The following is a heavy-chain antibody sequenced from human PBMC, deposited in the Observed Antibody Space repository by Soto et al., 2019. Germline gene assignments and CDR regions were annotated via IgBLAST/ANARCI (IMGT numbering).Heavy chain of an antibody. V-gene: IGHV4-4*07. CDR2: IYTSGST. Sequence: QVQLQESGPGLVKPSETLSLTCTVSGGSISSYYWSWIRQPAGKGLEWIERIYTSGSTNYNPSLKSRVTMSVDTSKNQFSLKLSSVTAADTAVYYCARDPLFYDFWSGYWSLRWFDPWGQGTLVTVSS. J-gene: IGHJ5*02. CDR1: GGSISSYY. D-gene: IGHD3-3*01. CDR3: ARDPLFYDFWSGYWSLRWFDP.